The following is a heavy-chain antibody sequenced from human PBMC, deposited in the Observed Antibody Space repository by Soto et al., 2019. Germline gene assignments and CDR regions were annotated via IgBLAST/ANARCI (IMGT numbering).Heavy chain of an antibody. CDR3: ASSVFMGELRFPYYYYGMDV. D-gene: IGHD1-26*01. J-gene: IGHJ6*02. Sequence: PGGSLRLSCAASGFTFSSYSMNWVRQAPGKGLEWVSSISSSSSYIYYADSVKGRFTISRDNAKNSLYLQMNSLRAEDTAVYYCASSVFMGELRFPYYYYGMDVWGQGTTVTVS. CDR2: ISSSSSYI. CDR1: GFTFSSYS. V-gene: IGHV3-21*01.